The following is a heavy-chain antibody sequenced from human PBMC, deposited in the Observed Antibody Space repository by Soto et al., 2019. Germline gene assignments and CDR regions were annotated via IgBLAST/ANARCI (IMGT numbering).Heavy chain of an antibody. CDR3: ARFSLELAQPPIGYCTNGVCSDYYYYYMDV. CDR2: IYYSGST. D-gene: IGHD2-8*01. J-gene: IGHJ6*03. Sequence: SETLSLTCTVSGGSISSGGYYWSWIRQHPGKGLEWIGYIYYSGSTYYNPSLKSRVTISVDTSKNQFSLKLSSVTAADTAVYYCARFSLELAQPPIGYCTNGVCSDYYYYYMDVWGKGTTVTVSS. CDR1: GGSISSGGYY. V-gene: IGHV4-31*03.